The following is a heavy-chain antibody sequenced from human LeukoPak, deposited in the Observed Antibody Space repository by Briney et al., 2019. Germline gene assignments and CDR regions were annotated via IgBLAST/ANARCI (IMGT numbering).Heavy chain of an antibody. CDR2: IKQDGSDK. CDR1: GFTFSSYW. CDR3: ARGGNWPDY. J-gene: IGHJ4*02. Sequence: GSLRLSCAASGFTFSSYWMSWVRQAPGKGLEWVANIKQDGSDKYYVDSVKGRFTISRDDAKSSLYLQMNSLRAEDTAVCYCARGGNWPDYWGQGTLVTVSS. D-gene: IGHD1-1*01. V-gene: IGHV3-7*01.